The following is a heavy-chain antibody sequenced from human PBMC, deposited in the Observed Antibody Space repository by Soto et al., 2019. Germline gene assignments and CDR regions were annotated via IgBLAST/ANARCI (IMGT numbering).Heavy chain of an antibody. CDR3: ARDPPYYYGSGSYWFDP. D-gene: IGHD3-10*01. Sequence: PGGSLRLSCAASGFTFDDYGMSWVRQAPGKGLEWVSGINWNGGSTGYADSVKGRFTISRDNAKNSLYLQMNSLRAEDTALYYCARDPPYYYGSGSYWFDPWGQGTLVTVSS. V-gene: IGHV3-20*04. J-gene: IGHJ5*02. CDR2: INWNGGST. CDR1: GFTFDDYG.